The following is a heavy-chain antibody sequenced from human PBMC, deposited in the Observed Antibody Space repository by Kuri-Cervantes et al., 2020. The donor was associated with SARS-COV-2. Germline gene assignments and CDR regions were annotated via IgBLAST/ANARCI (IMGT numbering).Heavy chain of an antibody. V-gene: IGHV4-4*07. J-gene: IGHJ5*02. D-gene: IGHD2-2*01. CDR3: AREETDIAVVPAAMNWFDP. CDR2: IYTSGST. CDR1: GGSISSYY. Sequence: GSLRLSCTVSGGSISSYYWSWIRQPAGKGLEWIGRIYTSGSTNYNPSLKSRVTMSVDTSKNQFSLKLSSVTAADTAVYYCAREETDIAVVPAAMNWFDPWGQGTLVTVSS.